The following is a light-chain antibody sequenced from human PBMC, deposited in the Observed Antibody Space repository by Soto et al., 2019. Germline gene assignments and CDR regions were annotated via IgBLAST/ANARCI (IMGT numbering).Light chain of an antibody. Sequence: DSQMTQSPSTLSASVGDRVTITCRASQSISSWLAWYQKKPGKAPNLLIYDASSLQGGVPSRFSGSRSGTKFTLTISSLQPDDFATYYCQQYNSYSPWTFGQGTKVDIK. CDR3: QQYNSYSPWT. J-gene: IGKJ1*01. CDR1: QSISSW. V-gene: IGKV1-5*01. CDR2: DAS.